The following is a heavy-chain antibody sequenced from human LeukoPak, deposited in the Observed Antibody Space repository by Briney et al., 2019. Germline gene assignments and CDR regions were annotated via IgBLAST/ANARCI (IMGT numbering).Heavy chain of an antibody. CDR1: GFTFSTYG. CDR3: AKDLGSSGWYIDY. Sequence: GSLRLSCAVSGFTFSTYGVYWVRQAPGKGLEWVSSNSGGSSYYADSVKGRFTISRDTSKNTLYLQMNSLRAEDTAVYYCAKDLGSSGWYIDYWGQGTLVTVSS. D-gene: IGHD6-19*01. CDR2: NSGGSS. V-gene: IGHV3-23*01. J-gene: IGHJ4*02.